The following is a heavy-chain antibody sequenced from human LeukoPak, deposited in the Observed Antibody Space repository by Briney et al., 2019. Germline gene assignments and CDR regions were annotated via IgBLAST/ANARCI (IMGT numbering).Heavy chain of an antibody. CDR2: IYYSVST. D-gene: IGHD3-10*01. CDR3: ARHLRTMVRGVIIEGRNWFDP. Sequence: PSETLSLTCTVSGGSISSSSYYWGCIRQPPGKGLEWIVSIYYSVSTYYNPSLKSRVTISVDTSKNQFSLKLSSVTAADTAVYYCARHLRTMVRGVIIEGRNWFDPWGQGTLVTVSS. CDR1: GGSISSSSYY. J-gene: IGHJ5*02. V-gene: IGHV4-39*01.